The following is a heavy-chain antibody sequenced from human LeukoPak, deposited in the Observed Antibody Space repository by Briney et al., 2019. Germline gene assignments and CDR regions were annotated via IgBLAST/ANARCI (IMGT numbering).Heavy chain of an antibody. V-gene: IGHV3-30-3*01. CDR3: ARDRYYYDSSGYYYLDY. J-gene: IGHJ4*02. CDR1: GFTFSSYA. CDR2: ISYDGSNK. Sequence: GGSLRLSCAASGFTFSSYAMHWVRQAPGKGLEWVAVISYDGSNKYYADSVKGRFTISRDNSKNTLYLQMNSLRAEDTAVYYCARDRYYYDSSGYYYLDYWGQGTLVTVSS. D-gene: IGHD3-22*01.